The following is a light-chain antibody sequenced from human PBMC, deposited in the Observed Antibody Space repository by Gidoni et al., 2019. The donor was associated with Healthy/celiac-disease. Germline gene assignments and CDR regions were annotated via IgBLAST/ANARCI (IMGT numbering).Light chain of an antibody. CDR3: MQALQTPRT. Sequence: DIVMTQSPLALLVTPGEPASISCRSSQRLLPSNGYNYLEWYLQKAGQSPQLLIYLGSNRASGVPDRFSGSGSGTDFTLKISKVEDEDVGVYYYMQALQTPRTFGPGTKVDIK. CDR1: QRLLPSNGYNY. J-gene: IGKJ3*01. V-gene: IGKV2-28*01. CDR2: LGS.